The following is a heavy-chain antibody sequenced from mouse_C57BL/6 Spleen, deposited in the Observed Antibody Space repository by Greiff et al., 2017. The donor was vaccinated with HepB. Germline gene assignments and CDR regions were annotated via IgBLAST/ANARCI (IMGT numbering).Heavy chain of an antibody. J-gene: IGHJ4*01. Sequence: EVHLVESEGGLVQPGSSMKLSCTASGFTFSDYYMAWVRQVPEKGLEWVANINYDGSSTYYLDSLKSRFIISRDNAKNILYLQMSSLKSEDTATYYCARDGDGYYGGGAMDYWGQGTSVTVSS. CDR2: INYDGSST. D-gene: IGHD2-3*01. CDR3: ARDGDGYYGGGAMDY. V-gene: IGHV5-16*01. CDR1: GFTFSDYY.